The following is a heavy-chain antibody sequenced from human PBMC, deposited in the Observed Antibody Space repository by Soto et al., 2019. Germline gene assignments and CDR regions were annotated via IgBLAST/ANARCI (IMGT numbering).Heavy chain of an antibody. D-gene: IGHD5-12*01. J-gene: IGHJ4*02. CDR3: ARGSPLTDILLPLDY. CDR2: ISYDGSNK. V-gene: IGHV3-30-3*01. Sequence: GGSLRLSCAASGFTFSSYAMHWVRQAPGKGLEWVAVISYDGSNKYYADSVKGRFTISRDNSKNTLYLQMNSLRAEDTAVYYCARGSPLTDILLPLDYWGQGTLVTVSS. CDR1: GFTFSSYA.